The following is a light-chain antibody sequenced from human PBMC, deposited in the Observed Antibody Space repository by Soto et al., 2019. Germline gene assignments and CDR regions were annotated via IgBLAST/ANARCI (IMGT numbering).Light chain of an antibody. Sequence: DIQMTQSPSTLSASVGDRVTITCRASQSISSWLAWYQQKPGKAPKLLIYDASSLESGVPSRFSGSGSGTEFDITISSMQPDDFATYYFQQYNSYRTFGQGTKVEIK. CDR1: QSISSW. V-gene: IGKV1-5*01. J-gene: IGKJ1*01. CDR2: DAS. CDR3: QQYNSYRT.